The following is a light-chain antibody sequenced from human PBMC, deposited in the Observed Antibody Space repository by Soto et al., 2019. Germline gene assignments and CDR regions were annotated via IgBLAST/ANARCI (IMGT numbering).Light chain of an antibody. CDR2: DVS. CDR1: SSYNY. J-gene: IGLJ1*01. V-gene: IGLV2-11*01. Sequence: QSVLTQPRSVSGSPGQSVTISCTGTSSYNYVSWYQQHPGKVPKLMIYDVSKRPSGVPDRFSGFKSGNTASLTISGLQADDEADHYCCSFAAGYTYVFGTGTKVTVL. CDR3: CSFAAGYTYV.